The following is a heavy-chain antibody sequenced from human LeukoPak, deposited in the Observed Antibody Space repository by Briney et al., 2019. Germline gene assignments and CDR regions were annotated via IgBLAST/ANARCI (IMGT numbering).Heavy chain of an antibody. CDR3: ARAWVIGYSSSWYYFDY. CDR1: GGTFSSYA. Sequence: SVKVSCKASGGTFSSYAISWVRQAPGQGLEWMGGIIPIFGTANYAQKFQGRVTITADESTSTAYMELSSLRSEDTAVYYCARAWVIGYSSSWYYFDYWGQGTLVTVSS. CDR2: IIPIFGTA. J-gene: IGHJ4*02. D-gene: IGHD6-13*01. V-gene: IGHV1-69*13.